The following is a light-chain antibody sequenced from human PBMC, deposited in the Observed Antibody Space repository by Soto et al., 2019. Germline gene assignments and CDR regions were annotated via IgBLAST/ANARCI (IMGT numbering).Light chain of an antibody. CDR3: SSYISSGTYV. Sequence: QSVLTQPASVSGSPGQSITISCTGTSSDVGGYNYVSWYQQYPGKAPKFMIYEVSYRPSGVSNRFSGSKSGNTASLTISGLQAEDEGDYYCSSYISSGTYVFGTGTKLTVL. J-gene: IGLJ1*01. V-gene: IGLV2-14*01. CDR1: SSDVGGYNY. CDR2: EVS.